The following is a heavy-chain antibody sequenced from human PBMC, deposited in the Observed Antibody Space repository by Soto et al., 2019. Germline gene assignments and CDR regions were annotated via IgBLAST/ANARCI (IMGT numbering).Heavy chain of an antibody. Sequence: SVNGSCKASGGTFSSYAISWVRQAPGQGLEWMGGIIPIFGTANYAQKLQGRVTMTTDTSTSTAYMELRSLRSDDTAVYYCARLLDLEWPRLDVWGQGTTVTVSS. D-gene: IGHD3-3*01. CDR1: GGTFSSYA. CDR3: ARLLDLEWPRLDV. J-gene: IGHJ6*02. CDR2: IIPIFGTA. V-gene: IGHV1-69*05.